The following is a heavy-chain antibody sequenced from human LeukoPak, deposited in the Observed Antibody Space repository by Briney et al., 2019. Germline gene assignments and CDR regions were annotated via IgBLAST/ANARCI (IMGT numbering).Heavy chain of an antibody. D-gene: IGHD6-13*01. CDR2: IYPGDSDT. CDR3: ARHRSGKFIAAAGTGGGSYYYYYMDV. Sequence: GESLKISCKGSGYSFTSYWIGWVRQMPGKGLEWMGIIYPGDSDTRYSPSFQGQVTISADKSISTAYLQWSSLKTSDTAMYYCARHRSGKFIAAAGTGGGSYYYYYMDVWGKGTTVTVSS. J-gene: IGHJ6*03. CDR1: GYSFTSYW. V-gene: IGHV5-51*01.